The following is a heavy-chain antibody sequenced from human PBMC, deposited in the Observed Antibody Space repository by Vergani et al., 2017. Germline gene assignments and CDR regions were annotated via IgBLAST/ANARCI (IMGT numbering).Heavy chain of an antibody. CDR2: ISSSSSYI. Sequence: EVQLVESGGGLVKPGGSLRLSCAASGFTFSSYSMNWVRQAPGKGLEWVSSISSSSSYIYYADSVKGRFTISRDNAKNSLYLQMSSLRAEDTAVYYCARARDGYNEPDAFDIWGQGTMVTVSS. CDR1: GFTFSSYS. D-gene: IGHD5-24*01. J-gene: IGHJ3*02. CDR3: ARARDGYNEPDAFDI. V-gene: IGHV3-21*01.